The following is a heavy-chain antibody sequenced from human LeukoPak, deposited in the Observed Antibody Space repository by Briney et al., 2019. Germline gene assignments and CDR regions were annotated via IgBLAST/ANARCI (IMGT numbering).Heavy chain of an antibody. CDR3: ATGPQYTKTNWNDVSNWFDP. CDR2: FDPEDGET. CDR1: GYTLTELS. V-gene: IGHV1-24*01. J-gene: IGHJ5*02. Sequence: GASVKVSCKVSGYTLTELSMHWVRQAPGKGLEWMGGFDPEDGETIYAQKFQGRVTMTEDTSTDTAYMELSSLRSEDTAVYYCATGPQYTKTNWNDVSNWFDPWGQGTLVTVSS. D-gene: IGHD1-1*01.